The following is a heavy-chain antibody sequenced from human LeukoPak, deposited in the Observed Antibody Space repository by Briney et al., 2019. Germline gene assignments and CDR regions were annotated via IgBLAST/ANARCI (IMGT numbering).Heavy chain of an antibody. J-gene: IGHJ6*03. D-gene: IGHD1-26*01. CDR1: GFTFTSYN. V-gene: IGHV3-21*06. Sequence: GGSLRLSCAASGFTFTSYNMNWVRQAPGKGLEWVSSITSSSSYIFYADSVKGRFTISRDNAKNSLYLQMDSLRVEDTAVYYCARDPYSGNYGAYYYYYMDVWGKGTTVTISS. CDR3: ARDPYSGNYGAYYYYYMDV. CDR2: ITSSSSYI.